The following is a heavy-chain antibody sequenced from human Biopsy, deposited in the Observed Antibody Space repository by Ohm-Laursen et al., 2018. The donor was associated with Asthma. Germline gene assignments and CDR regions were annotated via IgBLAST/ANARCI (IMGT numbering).Heavy chain of an antibody. CDR1: GFSFDDCA. Sequence: LRLSCAASGFSFDDCAMHWVRQAPGKGLEWVSSISWNSGNIDYADPVKGRFTISRDNAKNSLYLQMQSLRPEDTAFYYCAKSADYYDSTDYLDFWGRGTLVTVSS. CDR3: AKSADYYDSTDYLDF. J-gene: IGHJ4*01. CDR2: ISWNSGNI. V-gene: IGHV3-9*01. D-gene: IGHD3-22*01.